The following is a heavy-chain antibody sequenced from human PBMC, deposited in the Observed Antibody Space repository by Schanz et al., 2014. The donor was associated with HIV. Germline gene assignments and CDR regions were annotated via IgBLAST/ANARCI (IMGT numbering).Heavy chain of an antibody. J-gene: IGHJ6*02. CDR2: ISYDGTNE. D-gene: IGHD1-20*01. CDR1: GFTFSSYG. V-gene: IGHV3-30*03. Sequence: QVQLVESGGGVVQPGRSLRLSCAASGFTFSSYGMHWVRQAPGKGLEWVAVISYDGTNEYYADSVKGRFTVSRDNSKNTLYLQMNSLRAEDTAVYYCAREGGQYKHYGMDVWGQGTTVTVSS. CDR3: AREGGQYKHYGMDV.